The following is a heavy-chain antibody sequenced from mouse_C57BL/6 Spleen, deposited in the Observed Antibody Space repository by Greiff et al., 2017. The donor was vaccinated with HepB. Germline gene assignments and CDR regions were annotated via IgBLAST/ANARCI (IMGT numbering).Heavy chain of an antibody. V-gene: IGHV3-6*01. CDR3: ARGDGYYVGYFDY. Sequence: DVQLQESGPGLVKPSQSLSLTCSVTGYSITSGYYWNWIRQFPGNKLEWMGYISYDGSNNYNPSLKNRISITRDTSKNQFFLKLNSVTTEDTATYYCARGDGYYVGYFDYWGQGTTLTVSS. D-gene: IGHD2-3*01. J-gene: IGHJ2*01. CDR1: GYSITSGYY. CDR2: ISYDGSN.